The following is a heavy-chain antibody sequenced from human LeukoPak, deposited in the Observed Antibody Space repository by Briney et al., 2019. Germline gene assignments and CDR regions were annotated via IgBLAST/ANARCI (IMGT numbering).Heavy chain of an antibody. CDR1: GFTFSSYE. V-gene: IGHV3-48*03. CDR3: AIDIVVVAAATFDY. Sequence: PGGSLRLSCAASGFTFSSYEMNWVRKAQGKGLEWVSYISSSGSTIYYKHSVKRRFTISRDNAKNPLYLQMSSLRAEDTAVYYCAIDIVVVAAATFDYWGQGTLVTVSS. D-gene: IGHD2-2*01. J-gene: IGHJ4*02. CDR2: ISSSGSTI.